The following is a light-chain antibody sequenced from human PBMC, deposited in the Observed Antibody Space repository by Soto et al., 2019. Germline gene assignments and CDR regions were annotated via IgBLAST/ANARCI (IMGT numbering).Light chain of an antibody. CDR2: DAF. V-gene: IGKV1-33*01. CDR1: QDISNN. J-gene: IGKJ4*01. Sequence: DIQMTQSPSSLSASVGDRVTITCQASQDISNNLNWYQQKPGKAPKLLIYDAFILETGVPSRFSGSGSGTEFTFSISRLQPEDIATYYCQHVDTLPRLTFGGGTRVDLK. CDR3: QHVDTLPRLT.